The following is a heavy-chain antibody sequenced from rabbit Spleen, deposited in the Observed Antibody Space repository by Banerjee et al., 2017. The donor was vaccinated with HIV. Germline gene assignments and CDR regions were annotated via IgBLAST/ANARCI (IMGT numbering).Heavy chain of an antibody. CDR1: GFDFSSYY. V-gene: IGHV1S7*01. J-gene: IGHJ4*01. CDR3: ARGGGL. CDR2: IDPVFGIT. Sequence: HLVESGGGLVQPGGSLKLSCKASGFDFSSYYMNWVRQAPGKGLEWIGYIDPVFGITYYANWVNGRFSISRENAQNTVDLQMNSLTAADTATYFCARGGGLWGPGTLVTVS.